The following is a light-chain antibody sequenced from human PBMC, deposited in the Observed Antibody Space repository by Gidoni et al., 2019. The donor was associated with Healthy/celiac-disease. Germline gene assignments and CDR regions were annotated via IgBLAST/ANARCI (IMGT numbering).Light chain of an antibody. CDR3: CSYAGSSTVYV. CDR2: EGS. Sequence: QSALTPPSSVSGSPGQSITISCTGTSSDVGSYNLVSWYQQHPGKAPKLMIYEGSKRPSGVSNRFSGSKSGNTASLTISGLQAEDEADYYCCSYAGSSTVYVFGTGTKVTVL. V-gene: IGLV2-23*01. CDR1: SSDVGSYNL. J-gene: IGLJ1*01.